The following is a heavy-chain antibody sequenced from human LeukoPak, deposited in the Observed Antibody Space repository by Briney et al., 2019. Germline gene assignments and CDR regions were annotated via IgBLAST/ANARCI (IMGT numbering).Heavy chain of an antibody. CDR1: VFTISNYG. Sequence: PGGSLRLSCAASVFTISNYGMQWVRQAPGEGLEWVALIAYDGSYKYYADSVKGRFTISRDNSKNTLDLQMNSLRAEDTAVYYCAKDGSAWYLDYWGQGTLVTVSS. V-gene: IGHV3-30*18. D-gene: IGHD6-19*01. CDR3: AKDGSAWYLDY. CDR2: IAYDGSYK. J-gene: IGHJ4*02.